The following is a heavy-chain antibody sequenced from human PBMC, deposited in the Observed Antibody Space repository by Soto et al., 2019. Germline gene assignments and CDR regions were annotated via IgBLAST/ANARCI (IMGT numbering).Heavy chain of an antibody. Sequence: GWSLRLSCAASGFAFHEASMHWVRQAPGKGLEWVSSITWNSGSIIYADSVKGRFTISRDNGKKYLYLQMQSLRPEDTALYYCASELTTSPHYWGQGSLVTVSS. J-gene: IGHJ4*02. CDR1: GFAFHEAS. V-gene: IGHV3-9*01. CDR2: ITWNSGSI. D-gene: IGHD1-26*01. CDR3: ASELTTSPHY.